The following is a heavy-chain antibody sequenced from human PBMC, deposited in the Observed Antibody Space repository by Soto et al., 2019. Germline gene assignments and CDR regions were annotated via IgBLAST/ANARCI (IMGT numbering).Heavy chain of an antibody. CDR1: GYSFNRYG. Sequence: ASVKVSCKTSGYSFNRYGINWVRQATGQGLELMGWMNPNSGNTGYAQKFQGRFTMTRNTSISTAYMELSSLRSDDTAVYYCARFASSGWFFDYWGQGTLVTVSS. CDR3: ARFASSGWFFDY. CDR2: MNPNSGNT. V-gene: IGHV1-8*01. D-gene: IGHD6-19*01. J-gene: IGHJ4*02.